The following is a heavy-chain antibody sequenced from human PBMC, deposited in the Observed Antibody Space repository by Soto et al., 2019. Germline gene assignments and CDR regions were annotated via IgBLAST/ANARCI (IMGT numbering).Heavy chain of an antibody. CDR1: GVTFSDYY. CDR2: ISSSGSTI. J-gene: IGHJ4*02. CDR3: ARGAGIAARQGPQGY. V-gene: IGHV3-11*01. Sequence: GRSMRLPCAAFGVTFSDYYMRRIRKAPGKGLEWVSYISSSGSTIYYADSVKGRFTISRDNAKNSLYLQMNSLRAEDTAVYYCARGAGIAARQGPQGYWGKGTLVIVSS. D-gene: IGHD6-6*01.